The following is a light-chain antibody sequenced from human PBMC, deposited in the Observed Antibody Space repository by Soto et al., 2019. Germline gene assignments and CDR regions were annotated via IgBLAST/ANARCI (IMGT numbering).Light chain of an antibody. Sequence: QSALTQPASVSGSFGQSITISCTGTSSDVGTYDIVSWYQHHPGKAPKLIIYEGRKRPSGVSSRFSGSKSVNTASLTISGLQAEDEADYYCSSYLGGYNWVFGGGTTLTVL. CDR2: EGR. CDR1: SSDVGTYDI. V-gene: IGLV2-23*01. CDR3: SSYLGGYNWV. J-gene: IGLJ3*02.